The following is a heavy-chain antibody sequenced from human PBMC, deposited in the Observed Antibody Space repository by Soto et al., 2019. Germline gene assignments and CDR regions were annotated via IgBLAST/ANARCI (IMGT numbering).Heavy chain of an antibody. CDR3: ARVSARTTVVTAYYFDY. CDR2: IIPIFGTA. V-gene: IGHV1-69*12. J-gene: IGHJ4*02. CDR1: GGTFSSYA. D-gene: IGHD4-17*01. Sequence: QVQLVQSGAEVKKPGSSVKVSCKASGGTFSSYAISWVRQAPGQGLEWMGGIIPIFGTANYEQKFQGRVTITADESTSKAYRELGSLRSEDTAVYYCARVSARTTVVTAYYFDYWGQGSLVTVSS.